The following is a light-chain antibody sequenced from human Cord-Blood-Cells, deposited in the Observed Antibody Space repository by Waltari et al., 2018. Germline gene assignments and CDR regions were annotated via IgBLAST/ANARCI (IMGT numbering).Light chain of an antibody. CDR1: QSISSY. V-gene: IGKV1-39*01. CDR2: AAS. Sequence: DIQMTQSQSSLSASVGDRVTITCQASQSISSYVNWYQQKPGKAPKLLIYAASSLQSGVPSRFSGSGSGTEFTLTISSLQPEDFATYYCQQSYSTPYSFGQGTKLEIK. CDR3: QQSYSTPYS. J-gene: IGKJ2*03.